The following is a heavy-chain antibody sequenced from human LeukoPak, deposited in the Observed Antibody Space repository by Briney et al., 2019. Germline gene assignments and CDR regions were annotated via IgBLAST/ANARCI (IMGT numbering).Heavy chain of an antibody. J-gene: IGHJ4*02. CDR1: GGSFSGYY. Sequence: SETLSLTCAVYGGSFSGYYWSWIRQPPGKGPEWIGEINHSGSTNYNPSLKSRVTISVDTSKNQFSLKLSSVTAADTAVYYCARGGFARSNYYGSGSYYNFLDYWGQGTLVTVSS. CDR3: ARGGFARSNYYGSGSYYNFLDY. D-gene: IGHD3-10*01. CDR2: INHSGST. V-gene: IGHV4-34*01.